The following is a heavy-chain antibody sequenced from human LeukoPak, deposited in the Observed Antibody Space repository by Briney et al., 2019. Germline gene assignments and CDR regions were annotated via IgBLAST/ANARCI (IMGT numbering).Heavy chain of an antibody. J-gene: IGHJ4*02. CDR3: ARKGSSSGWDFDY. Sequence: PSETLSLTCTVSGGSISSRNYYWGWIRQPPGKGLEWIGGVYYTGTTYSNPSLKSRVTISVDTSKNQFSLKLNSVTAADTAVYYCARKGSSSGWDFDYWGQGTLVTVSS. V-gene: IGHV4-39*07. CDR1: GGSISSRNYY. CDR2: VYYTGTT. D-gene: IGHD6-19*01.